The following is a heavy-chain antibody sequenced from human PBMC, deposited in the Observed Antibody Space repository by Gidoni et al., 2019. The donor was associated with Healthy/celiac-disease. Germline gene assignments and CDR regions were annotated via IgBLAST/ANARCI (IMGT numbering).Heavy chain of an antibody. CDR3: ARRIVGATRAKYYFDY. Sequence: QLQLQESGPGLVKPSETLSLTCTVSGGSISSSSYYWGWIRQPPGKGLEWIGSIYYSGSTYYNPSLKSRVTISVDTSKNQFSLKLSSVTAADTAVYYCARRIVGATRAKYYFDYWGQGTLVTVSS. CDR1: GGSISSSSYY. CDR2: IYYSGST. D-gene: IGHD1-26*01. V-gene: IGHV4-39*01. J-gene: IGHJ4*02.